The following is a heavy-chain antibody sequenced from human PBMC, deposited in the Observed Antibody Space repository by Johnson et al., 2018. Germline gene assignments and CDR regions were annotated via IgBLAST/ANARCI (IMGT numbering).Heavy chain of an antibody. Sequence: QVQLVESGPGLVKPSETLSLTCTVSGGSISGYYWSWIRQPPGKRLEWLGYIYPSGSTKYNPTLNSRVTMSVDASKNQCSLQLNSVTAADTAVYYCARYVSSSGYVHHWGQGTLVTVSS. CDR2: IYPSGST. J-gene: IGHJ1*01. CDR3: ARYVSSSGYVHH. V-gene: IGHV4-59*01. CDR1: GGSISGYY. D-gene: IGHD3-22*01.